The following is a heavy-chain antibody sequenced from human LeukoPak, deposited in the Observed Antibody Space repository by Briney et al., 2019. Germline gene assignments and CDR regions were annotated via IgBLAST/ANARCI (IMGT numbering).Heavy chain of an antibody. J-gene: IGHJ4*01. CDR2: IGSDGSGT. V-gene: IGHV3-64D*06. CDR3: VSPVFINF. Sequence: GGSLRLSCSASGFPFSTLGMHWVRQAPGKGLEHVSTIGSDGSGTYYADSVKDGFIISRDNSKNAVYLQMGSLRPEDTAVYYCVSPVFINFWGQGTLVTVSS. D-gene: IGHD1-14*01. CDR1: GFPFSTLG.